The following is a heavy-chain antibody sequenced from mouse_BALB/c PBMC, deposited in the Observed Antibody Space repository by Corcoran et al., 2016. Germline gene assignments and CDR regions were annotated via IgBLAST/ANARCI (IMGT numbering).Heavy chain of an antibody. J-gene: IGHJ1*01. V-gene: IGHV1-18*01. CDR1: GYSFTGYT. Sequence: EVQLQQSGPELMKPGASMKISCKASGYSFTGYTMNWVKQSHGNNLEWIGLINPYNGGTSYNQKFKGKATLTVDKSPSTVYMELLSLTSDDSAVYYCARGSYFDVWGAGTTVTVSP. CDR3: ARGSYFDV. CDR2: INPYNGGT.